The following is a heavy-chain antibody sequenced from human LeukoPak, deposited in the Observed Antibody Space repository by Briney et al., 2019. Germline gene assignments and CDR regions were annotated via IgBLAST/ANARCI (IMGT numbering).Heavy chain of an antibody. J-gene: IGHJ4*02. CDR2: ISPYNVNR. Sequence: ASVKVSCKASGYTFTSYGISWVRQAPGQGLEWMGWISPYNVNRNYAHNLQGRVTLTTDTSTSTAYMELRSLRSDDTAVYYCARDFIAVAGRNDYWGQGTLVTVSS. V-gene: IGHV1-18*01. CDR1: GYTFTSYG. CDR3: ARDFIAVAGRNDY. D-gene: IGHD6-19*01.